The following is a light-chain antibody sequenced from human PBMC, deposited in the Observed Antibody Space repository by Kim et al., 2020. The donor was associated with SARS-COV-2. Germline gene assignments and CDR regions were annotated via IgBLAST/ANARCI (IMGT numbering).Light chain of an antibody. CDR1: QDISNY. V-gene: IGKV1-27*01. CDR2: AAS. CDR3: QKCDSAPWT. Sequence: ASVEDRVTITCRASQDISNYLAWFQLKPGKAPKLLIYAASVLQPGVPSRFSGSGSGTDFTLTVTSLQPEDVATYYCQKCDSAPWTFGQGTKVDIK. J-gene: IGKJ1*01.